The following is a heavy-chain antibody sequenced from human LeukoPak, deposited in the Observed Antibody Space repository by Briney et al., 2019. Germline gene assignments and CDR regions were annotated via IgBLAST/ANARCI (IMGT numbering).Heavy chain of an antibody. Sequence: ASVKVSCKASGYTFTGYYMHWVRQAPGQGLEWMGWINPNSGGTNYAQKFQGWVTMTRDTSISTAYMELSRLRSDDTAVYYCARDKNIVAATLYYFDYWGQGTLVTVSS. CDR2: INPNSGGT. V-gene: IGHV1-2*04. J-gene: IGHJ4*02. D-gene: IGHD1-26*01. CDR1: GYTFTGYY. CDR3: ARDKNIVAATLYYFDY.